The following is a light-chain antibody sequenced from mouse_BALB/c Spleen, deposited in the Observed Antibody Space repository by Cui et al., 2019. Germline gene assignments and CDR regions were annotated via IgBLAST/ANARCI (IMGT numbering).Light chain of an antibody. CDR1: SSVSY. J-gene: IGKJ5*01. Sequence: QIVLSQSPAILSASPGEKVTMTCRASSSVSYMNWYQQKQGSSPKPWIYATSNLASGVTARFSGSGSGTSYSLTISRVEAEDAATYYCQQWSSNPLTFGAGTKLELK. V-gene: IGKV4-72*01. CDR2: ATS. CDR3: QQWSSNPLT.